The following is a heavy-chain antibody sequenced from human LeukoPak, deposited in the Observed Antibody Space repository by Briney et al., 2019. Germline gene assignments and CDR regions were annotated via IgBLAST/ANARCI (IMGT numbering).Heavy chain of an antibody. V-gene: IGHV3-30*02. J-gene: IGHJ4*02. Sequence: PGGSLRLSCAASGFTFSSYGMHWVRQAPGKGLEWVAFIRYDGSNKYYADSVKGRFTISRDNSKNTLYLQMNSLRADDTAVYYSARRACEYSHPYDYWGQGTLVTVSS. D-gene: IGHD2-15*01. CDR1: GFTFSSYG. CDR3: ARRACEYSHPYDY. CDR2: IRYDGSNK.